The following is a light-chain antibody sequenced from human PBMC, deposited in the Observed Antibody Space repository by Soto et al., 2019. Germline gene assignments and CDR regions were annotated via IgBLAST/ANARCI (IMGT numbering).Light chain of an antibody. CDR2: GAS. CDR1: QGIIDY. Sequence: DIQMTQSPSSLSASVGDRVTITCRASQGIIDYLAWYQQKPGKSPKLLIYGASTLHSGVPSRFSGSGAGTAFSLTSSSLQPEDVATYYCQKYDSAPQAFGPGTKVEVK. CDR3: QKYDSAPQA. V-gene: IGKV1-27*01. J-gene: IGKJ1*01.